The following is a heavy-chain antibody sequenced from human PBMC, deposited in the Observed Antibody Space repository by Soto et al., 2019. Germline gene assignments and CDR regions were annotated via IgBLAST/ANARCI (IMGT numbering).Heavy chain of an antibody. CDR3: AKFGMATTKRSPPYYIDY. V-gene: IGHV3-23*01. D-gene: IGHD1-1*01. J-gene: IGHJ4*02. CDR1: VFTFSSYA. Sequence: GWSLRLSCAASVFTFSSYAMSWVRQAPGKGLEWVSSISGSGGGTYYADSVKGRFTFSRDNSKNTLYLQTNSLRAEDTAVYYCAKFGMATTKRSPPYYIDYWGQGALVTVSS. CDR2: ISGSGGGT.